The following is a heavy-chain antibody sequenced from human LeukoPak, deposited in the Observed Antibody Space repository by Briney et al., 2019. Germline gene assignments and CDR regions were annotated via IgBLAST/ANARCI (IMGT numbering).Heavy chain of an antibody. D-gene: IGHD3-16*01. Sequence: SETLSLTCTVSGGSLSDYFWTWVRQPTGKGLEWIGRIYAGGLFGIGSGRTDYNPSLKSRVSISVGTYKKQVSLKLTSVTAADTAVYYCARGGGGDDLFENWGQGTLVTVSS. J-gene: IGHJ4*02. CDR3: ARGGGGDDLFEN. V-gene: IGHV4-4*07. CDR1: GGSLSDYF. CDR2: IYAGGLFGIGSGRT.